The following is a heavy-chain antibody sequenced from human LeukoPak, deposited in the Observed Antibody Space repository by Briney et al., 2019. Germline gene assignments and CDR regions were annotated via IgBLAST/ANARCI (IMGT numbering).Heavy chain of an antibody. CDR2: IGNKADSYTT. CDR3: TRGYSGVSVYAFDI. V-gene: IGHV3-72*01. CDR1: GFTFSSYW. Sequence: SGGSLRLSCAASGFTFSSYWMSWVRQAPEKGLEWIGRIGNKADSYTTEFAASVKGRFTISRSDSTNSLYLHMNSLKTEDTAVYHCTRGYSGVSVYAFDIWGQGTMVTVSS. J-gene: IGHJ3*02. D-gene: IGHD1-26*01.